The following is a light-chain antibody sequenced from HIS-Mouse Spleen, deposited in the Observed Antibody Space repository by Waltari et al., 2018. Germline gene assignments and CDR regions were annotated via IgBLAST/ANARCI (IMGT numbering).Light chain of an antibody. V-gene: IGLV2-23*01. CDR1: SSDVGSYNL. J-gene: IGLJ3*02. CDR3: CSYAGSSTWV. Sequence: QSALTQPASVSGSPGQSITISCTGTSSDVGSYNLFAWYQQQPGKAPKLMIYEGSKLLSGVSKRFSGAKSGNTASLTISGLQAEDEADYYCCSYAGSSTWVFGGGTKLTVL. CDR2: EGS.